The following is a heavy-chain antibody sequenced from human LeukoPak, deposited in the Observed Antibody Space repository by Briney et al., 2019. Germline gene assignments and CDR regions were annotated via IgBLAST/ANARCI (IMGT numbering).Heavy chain of an antibody. Sequence: GGSLILSCAASGFNFSASSMHWVRQASGKGPEWVGQIRGKPNNYATLYSASVKGRFTISRDDSKNTTYLQMSSLKTEDTAVYYCTSYPRSTAPYWGQGVLVTVSS. D-gene: IGHD2-2*01. J-gene: IGHJ4*02. CDR3: TSYPRSTAPY. V-gene: IGHV3-73*01. CDR1: GFNFSASS. CDR2: IRGKPNNYAT.